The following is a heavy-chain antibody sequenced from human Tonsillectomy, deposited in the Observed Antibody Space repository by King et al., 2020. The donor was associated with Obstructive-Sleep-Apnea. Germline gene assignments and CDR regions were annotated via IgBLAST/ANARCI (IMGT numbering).Heavy chain of an antibody. CDR2: IFPGDSDT. D-gene: IGHD5-12*01. Sequence: VQLVESGAEVKKPGESLKISCQGSGYSFTDYWIGWVRQMPGKGLEWMGIIFPGDSDTRYSPSFQGQVTISADKSINTAYLQWSSLKASDTAIYYCAVATPSATTHWFDPWGQGTLVTVSS. CDR1: GYSFTDYW. CDR3: AVATPSATTHWFDP. J-gene: IGHJ5*02. V-gene: IGHV5-51*01.